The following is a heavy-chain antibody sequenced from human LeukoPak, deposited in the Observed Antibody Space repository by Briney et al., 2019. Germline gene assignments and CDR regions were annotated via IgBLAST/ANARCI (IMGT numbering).Heavy chain of an antibody. Sequence: GESLKISCKGSGYSFSNYWIGWVRQMPGKGLEWMGIIYSGDSDTRYSPSFQGQVTISVDKSISTAYLQWSSLKASDTAMYYCARHGKYSAGYRYFDNWGRGTRVTASS. CDR3: ARHGKYSAGYRYFDN. V-gene: IGHV5-51*01. D-gene: IGHD3-16*02. J-gene: IGHJ4*02. CDR1: GYSFSNYW. CDR2: IYSGDSDT.